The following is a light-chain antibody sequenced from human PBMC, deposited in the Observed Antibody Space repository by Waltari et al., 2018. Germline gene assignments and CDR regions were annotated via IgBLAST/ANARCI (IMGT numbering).Light chain of an antibody. CDR1: QSVSNNY. J-gene: IGKJ4*01. CDR2: GAS. V-gene: IGKV3-20*01. CDR3: QQYGSSPLT. Sequence: EIVLTQSPGTLSLSPGERATLPCRASQSVSNNYLAWYQQKLGQAPRLLIYGASSRATGISDRFSGSGSGIDFTITISRLEPEDFAVYYCQQYGSSPLTFGGGTKVEIK.